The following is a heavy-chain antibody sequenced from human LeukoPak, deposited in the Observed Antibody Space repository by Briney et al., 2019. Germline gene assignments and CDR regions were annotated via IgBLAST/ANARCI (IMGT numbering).Heavy chain of an antibody. V-gene: IGHV1-8*01. D-gene: IGHD4-23*01. CDR2: MNPNSGNT. Sequence: GASVKVSCKASGYTFTSYDINWVRQATGQGLEWMGWMNPNSGNTGYAQKFQGRVTMTRNTSISTAYMEPSSLRSEDTAVYYCAGHDYGGKPAGSMDVWGQGTTVTVSS. CDR1: GYTFTSYD. J-gene: IGHJ6*02. CDR3: AGHDYGGKPAGSMDV.